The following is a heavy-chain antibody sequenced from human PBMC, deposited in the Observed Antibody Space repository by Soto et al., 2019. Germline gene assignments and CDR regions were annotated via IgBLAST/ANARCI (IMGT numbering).Heavy chain of an antibody. CDR2: IDYSGNT. CDR1: GGSISSYY. Sequence: SETLSLTCTVSGGSISSYYWSWIRQPPGKGLEWIGYIDYSGNTNYNPSLRSRVTISVDTSKNQLSLKLSSVTAADTALYYCARGGGNFDYWGQGTLVTV. CDR3: ARGGGNFDY. J-gene: IGHJ4*02. V-gene: IGHV4-59*01. D-gene: IGHD3-16*01.